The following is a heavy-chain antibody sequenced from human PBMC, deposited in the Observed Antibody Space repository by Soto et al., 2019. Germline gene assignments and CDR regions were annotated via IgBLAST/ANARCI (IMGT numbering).Heavy chain of an antibody. CDR3: AGCVGVWYDFWSGYYTPRLDFDY. CDR1: GGSFSGYY. J-gene: IGHJ4*02. D-gene: IGHD3-3*01. Sequence: SETLSLTCAVYGGSFSGYYWSWIRQPPGKGLEWIGEINHSGSTNYNPSLKSRVTISVDTSKNQFSLKLSSVTAADTVVYYCAGCVGVWYDFWSGYYTPRLDFDYWGQGTLVTVSS. V-gene: IGHV4-34*01. CDR2: INHSGST.